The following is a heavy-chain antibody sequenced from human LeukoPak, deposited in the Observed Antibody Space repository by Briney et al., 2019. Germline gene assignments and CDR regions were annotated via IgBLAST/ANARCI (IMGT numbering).Heavy chain of an antibody. CDR1: GFTFRNYW. J-gene: IGHJ4*02. D-gene: IGHD3-16*01. CDR2: INSDGSST. Sequence: GGSLRLSCAASGFTFRNYWMHWVRQAAGKGLVWVSRINSDGSSTDYADSVKGRFTISRDNAKNTLYLQMNSLTAEDTAVYYCASRPRGTYFFDHWGQGTLVTVSS. V-gene: IGHV3-74*01. CDR3: ASRPRGTYFFDH.